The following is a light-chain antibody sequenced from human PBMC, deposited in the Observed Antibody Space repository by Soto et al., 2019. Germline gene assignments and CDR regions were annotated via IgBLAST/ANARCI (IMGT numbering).Light chain of an antibody. V-gene: IGKV3-15*01. CDR1: QSVSDN. J-gene: IGKJ2*01. Sequence: EIVMTQYPATLSVSPGERVTLSCRASQSVSDNVAWYQQKPGQAPRLLIYGASTRATTTPARFTGSGSGTEFTLTISSLQSEDFAVYFCQQSNNWPYTFGQGTKLDIK. CDR3: QQSNNWPYT. CDR2: GAS.